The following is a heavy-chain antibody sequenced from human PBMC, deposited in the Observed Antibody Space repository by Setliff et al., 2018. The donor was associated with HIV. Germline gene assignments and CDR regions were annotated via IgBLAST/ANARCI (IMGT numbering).Heavy chain of an antibody. CDR3: ARDGFWSGYIDY. CDR2: IYTSGST. Sequence: SETLSLTCTVSGGSISSYYWSWSRQPAGKGLEWIGRIYTSGSTNYNPSLKSRVTMSVDTSKNQFSLKLSSVTAADTAVYYCARDGFWSGYIDYWGQGPLVTVSS. V-gene: IGHV4-4*07. J-gene: IGHJ4*02. CDR1: GGSISSYY. D-gene: IGHD3-3*01.